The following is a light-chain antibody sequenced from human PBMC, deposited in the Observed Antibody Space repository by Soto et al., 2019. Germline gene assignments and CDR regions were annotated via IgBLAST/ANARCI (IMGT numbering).Light chain of an antibody. CDR3: QQYGDSPPT. V-gene: IGKV3-20*01. J-gene: IGKJ1*01. CDR2: GAS. Sequence: EIVLTQSPGTLSLSPGERATLSCRASQSLSTNYLAWYQRKPGQAPRLLIYGASSRATDIPRRFSGSGSGTDFTLTITRLEPKDFAVYYCQQYGDSPPTFGQGTKVEIK. CDR1: QSLSTNY.